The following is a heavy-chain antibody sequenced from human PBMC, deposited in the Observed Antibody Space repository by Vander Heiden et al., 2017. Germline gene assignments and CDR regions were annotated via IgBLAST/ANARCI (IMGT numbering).Heavy chain of an antibody. CDR3: AKEEGVVPDYYGMDV. Sequence: EVQLLESGGGLVQPGGSLRLSCAASGFTFSSYAMSWVRQATGKGLEWVSAISGSGGRTYYADSVKGRFTISRDNSKNTLYLQMNSLRAEDTAVYYCAKEEGVVPDYYGMDVWGQGTTVTVSS. V-gene: IGHV3-23*01. CDR2: ISGSGGRT. J-gene: IGHJ6*02. CDR1: GFTFSSYA. D-gene: IGHD2-2*01.